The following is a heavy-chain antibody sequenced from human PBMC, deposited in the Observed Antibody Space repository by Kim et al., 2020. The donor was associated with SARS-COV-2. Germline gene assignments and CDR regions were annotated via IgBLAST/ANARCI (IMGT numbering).Heavy chain of an antibody. CDR3: ARVVVITPDFDY. D-gene: IGHD3-22*01. V-gene: IGHV4-39*01. Sequence: SETLSLTCTVSGGSISSSSYYWGWIRQPPGKGLEWIGSIYYSGSTYYNPSLKSRVTISVDTSKNQFSLKLSSVTAADTAVYYCARVVVITPDFDYWGQGTLVTVSS. CDR2: IYYSGST. CDR1: GGSISSSSYY. J-gene: IGHJ4*02.